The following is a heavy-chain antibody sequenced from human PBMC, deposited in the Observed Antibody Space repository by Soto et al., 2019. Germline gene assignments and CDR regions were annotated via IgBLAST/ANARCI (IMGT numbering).Heavy chain of an antibody. CDR2: TGGISGMT. Sequence: GGSLRLFFSAPWFTFSSSSMYWVRQAPGKGLEWVSSTGGISGMTFFADSVKGRFTVSRDTSKNTLYLEMNTLRVEDTAVYYCAKGNLSAPMYYFDYWGQGT. CDR3: AKGNLSAPMYYFDY. D-gene: IGHD3-16*02. V-gene: IGHV3-23*01. J-gene: IGHJ4*02. CDR1: WFTFSSSS.